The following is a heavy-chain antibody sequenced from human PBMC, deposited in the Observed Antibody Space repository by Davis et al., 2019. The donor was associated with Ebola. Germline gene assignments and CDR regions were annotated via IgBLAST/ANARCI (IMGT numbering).Heavy chain of an antibody. V-gene: IGHV1-3*01. J-gene: IGHJ3*02. CDR3: ARDLGQWLVLGAFDI. CDR2: INAGNGNT. CDR1: GYTFISYA. Sequence: AASVKVSCKASGYTFISYAMHWVRQAPGQRLEWMGWINAGNGNTKYSQKFQGRVTITRDTSASTAYMELSSLRSEDTAVYYCARDLGQWLVLGAFDIWGQGTMVTVSS. D-gene: IGHD6-19*01.